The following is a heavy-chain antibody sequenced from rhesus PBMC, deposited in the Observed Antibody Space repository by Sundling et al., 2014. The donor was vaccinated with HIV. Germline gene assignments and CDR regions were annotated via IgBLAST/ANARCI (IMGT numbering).Heavy chain of an antibody. CDR1: GFTFGDFG. Sequence: EVQLVESGGGLVQPGGSLRLSCAASGFTFGDFGMHWVRQAPGKGLEWVSSISYTGQTVYYADSVKGRFTVSRDNAKNSLSLQMSSLRPEDTAVYYCTRGLLQYLDWLGDPFDYFDYWGQGVLVTVSS. CDR2: ISYTGQTV. V-gene: IGHV3-183*02. D-gene: IGHD3-3*01. CDR3: TRGLLQYLDWLGDPFDYFDY. J-gene: IGHJ4*01.